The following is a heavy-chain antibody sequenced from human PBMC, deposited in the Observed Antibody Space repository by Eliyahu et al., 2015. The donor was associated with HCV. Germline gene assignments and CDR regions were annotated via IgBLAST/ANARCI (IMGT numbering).Heavy chain of an antibody. J-gene: IGHJ6*02. CDR1: GXTFSSXX. V-gene: IGHV3-21*01. Sequence: EVQLVESGGGLVKPGGSLRLXCAASGXTFSSXXXNWVRQAPGKXLEWVSSISSSSSYIYYADSVKGRFTISRDNAKNSLYLQMNSLRAEDTAVYYCARDPSDFWSVLNYYYYYGMDVWGQGTTVTVSS. CDR3: ARDPSDFWSVLNYYYYYGMDV. CDR2: ISSSSSYI. D-gene: IGHD3-3*01.